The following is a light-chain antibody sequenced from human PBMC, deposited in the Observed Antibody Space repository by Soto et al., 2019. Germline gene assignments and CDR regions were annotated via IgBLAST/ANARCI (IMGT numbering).Light chain of an antibody. V-gene: IGKV1-5*01. CDR2: DAS. J-gene: IGKJ2*01. CDR3: QQGNSYPYT. CDR1: QSITRW. Sequence: DIQMTQSPSTLSASVGDRVTITCRASQSITRWVAWYQQKPGKAPKLLIHDASILESGVPSRFSGSGSGTEFTLTISSLHPADFAPYYCQQGNSYPYTFGQGTKMEIK.